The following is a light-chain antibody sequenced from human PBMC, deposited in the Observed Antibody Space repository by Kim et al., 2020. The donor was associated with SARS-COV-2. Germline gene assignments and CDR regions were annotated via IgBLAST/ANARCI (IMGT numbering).Light chain of an antibody. CDR3: QQYGSSPLT. V-gene: IGKV3-20*01. J-gene: IGKJ4*01. CDR2: GAS. CDR1: QSVSSSY. Sequence: PGERATLSCRTSQSVSSSYLAWYQQKPGQAPRLLIYGASSRATGIPDRFTGSGSGTDFTLTISRLEPEDFAVYYCQQYGSSPLTFGGGTKVDIK.